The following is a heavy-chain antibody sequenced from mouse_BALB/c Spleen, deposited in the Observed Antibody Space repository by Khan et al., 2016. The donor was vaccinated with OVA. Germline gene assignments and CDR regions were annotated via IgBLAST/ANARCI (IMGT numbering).Heavy chain of an antibody. CDR1: GFTFSYSA. V-gene: IGHV5-9-3*01. Sequence: EVELVESGGGLVKPGGSLKLSCAASGFTFSYSAMSWVRQTAEKRLEWVATISSGGSYTYYPDSVKGRFTISRDNAKNTLYLQMGSLRAEDTAMYYCAGRYDGYYGGAMDYWGQGTSVTVSS. D-gene: IGHD2-3*01. CDR2: ISSGGSYT. CDR3: AGRYDGYYGGAMDY. J-gene: IGHJ4*01.